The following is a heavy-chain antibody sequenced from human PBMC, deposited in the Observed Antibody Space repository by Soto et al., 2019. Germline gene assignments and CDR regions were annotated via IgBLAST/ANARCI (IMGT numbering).Heavy chain of an antibody. CDR2: IIPIFGTA. J-gene: IGHJ4*02. CDR3: ARDGGRHSGGIDY. V-gene: IGHV1-69*01. D-gene: IGHD1-26*01. CDR1: GDTFSSYS. Sequence: QVQLVQSGGEVKKPGSSVKVSCKASGDTFSSYSINWVRQAPGQGLEWMGEIIPIFGTANYAQKFQGRVTITADESTSTAYMELSSLRSEDTAVYYCARDGGRHSGGIDYWGQGTLVTVSS.